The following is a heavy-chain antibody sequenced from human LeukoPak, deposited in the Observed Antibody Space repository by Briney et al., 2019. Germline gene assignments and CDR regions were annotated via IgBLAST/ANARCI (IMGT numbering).Heavy chain of an antibody. CDR1: GGSISSSSYY. CDR3: ARSQQWPVYGIDY. V-gene: IGHV4-39*07. Sequence: SETLSLTCTVSGGSISSSSYYWGWIRQPPGKGLEWIGSIYYSGSTYYNPSLKSRVTISVDTSKNQFSLKLSSVTAADTAVYYCARSQQWPVYGIDYWGQGTLVTVSS. CDR2: IYYSGST. D-gene: IGHD6-19*01. J-gene: IGHJ4*02.